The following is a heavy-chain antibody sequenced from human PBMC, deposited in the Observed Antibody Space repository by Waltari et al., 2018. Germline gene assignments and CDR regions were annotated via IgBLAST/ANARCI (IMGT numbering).Heavy chain of an antibody. D-gene: IGHD4-17*01. CDR2: IYHSGRT. J-gene: IGHJ5*02. CDR3: ARALVDNYGDYGWFDP. Sequence: QLQLQESGSGLVKPSQTLSLTCAVSGGSISSGGYSWSWIRQPPGKGLEWIGYIYHSGRTYYNPSLKRRVTISVDRSKNQFSLKLSSVTAADTAVYYCARALVDNYGDYGWFDPWGQGTLVTVSS. CDR1: GGSISSGGYS. V-gene: IGHV4-30-2*01.